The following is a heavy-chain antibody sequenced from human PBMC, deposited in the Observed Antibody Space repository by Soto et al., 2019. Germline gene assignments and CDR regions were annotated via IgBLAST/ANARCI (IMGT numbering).Heavy chain of an antibody. V-gene: IGHV3-48*03. CDR2: ISSSGSTI. CDR1: GFTFSSYE. D-gene: IGHD6-25*01. J-gene: IGHJ4*02. CDR3: ARVRGSRPFDY. Sequence: XGSLSLSCAASGFTFSSYEMNWVGQAPGKGLEWVSYISSSGSTIYYADSVKGRFTISRDNAKNSLYLQMNSLRAEDTAVYYCARVRGSRPFDYWGQGTLVTVSS.